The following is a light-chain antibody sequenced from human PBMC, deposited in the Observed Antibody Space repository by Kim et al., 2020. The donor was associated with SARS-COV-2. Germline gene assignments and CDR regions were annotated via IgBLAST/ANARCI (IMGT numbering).Light chain of an antibody. Sequence: SPVERAPLSCRASQSVSSSYLAWYQQKPGQAPRLLIYGASSRATGIPDRFSGSGSGTDFTLTISRLEPEDFAVYYCQQYGSSPWTFGQGTKVDIK. J-gene: IGKJ1*01. CDR1: QSVSSSY. V-gene: IGKV3-20*01. CDR3: QQYGSSPWT. CDR2: GAS.